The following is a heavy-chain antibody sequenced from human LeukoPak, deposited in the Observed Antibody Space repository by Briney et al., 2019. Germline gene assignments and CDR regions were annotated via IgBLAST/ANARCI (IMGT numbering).Heavy chain of an antibody. Sequence: GASVKVSCKASGYTFSGYYMHWVRQAPGQGLEWMGRINPNNGGTNYAQNFQGRVTVTRDTSISTAYMELSRLRSDGTAVYYCARREGYSSGWYVRYWGQGTLVTVSS. D-gene: IGHD6-19*01. J-gene: IGHJ4*02. CDR1: GYTFSGYY. V-gene: IGHV1-2*06. CDR3: ARREGYSSGWYVRY. CDR2: INPNNGGT.